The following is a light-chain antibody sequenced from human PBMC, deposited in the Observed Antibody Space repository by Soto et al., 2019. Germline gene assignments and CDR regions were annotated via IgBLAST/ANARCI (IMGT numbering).Light chain of an antibody. CDR1: SSVVGGYNY. J-gene: IGLJ1*01. Sequence: QSVLTQPASVSGPPGQSITISCTGTSSVVGGYNYVSWYQQHPGKAPKLMIYDVSNRPSGVSNRFSGSKSGNTASLTISGLQTEDEADYYCSSYTSSSTRVFGTGTKVTVL. CDR3: SSYTSSSTRV. CDR2: DVS. V-gene: IGLV2-14*03.